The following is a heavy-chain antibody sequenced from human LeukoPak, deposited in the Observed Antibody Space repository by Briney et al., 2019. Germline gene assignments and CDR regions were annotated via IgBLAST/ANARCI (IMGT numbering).Heavy chain of an antibody. CDR3: AKFAQRYCSGGSCHPFDY. CDR1: GYTFSGYY. V-gene: IGHV1-2*02. D-gene: IGHD2-15*01. CDR2: INPNSGGT. Sequence: ASVKVSCKASGYTFSGYYMQWVRQAPGQGLEWMGWINPNSGGTNFAKKFQGRVTMTRDTSITTAYMELSSLRSEDTAVYYCAKFAQRYCSGGSCHPFDYWGQGTLVTVSS. J-gene: IGHJ4*02.